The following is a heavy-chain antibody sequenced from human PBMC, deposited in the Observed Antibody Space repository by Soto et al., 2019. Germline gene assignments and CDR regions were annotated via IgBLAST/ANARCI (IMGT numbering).Heavy chain of an antibody. J-gene: IGHJ3*02. CDR3: ARDALRHYGSGGYYTADAFDI. V-gene: IGHV3-33*01. CDR1: GFTFGSSD. CDR2: IWYDGSNK. Sequence: GGSLRLSCAASGFTFGSSDMHWVRQAPGKELEWVAVIWYDGSNKYYADSVKGRFTISRDNSKNTLYLQMNSLRAEDTAVYYCARDALRHYGSGGYYTADAFDIWGQGTMVTVSS. D-gene: IGHD3-10*01.